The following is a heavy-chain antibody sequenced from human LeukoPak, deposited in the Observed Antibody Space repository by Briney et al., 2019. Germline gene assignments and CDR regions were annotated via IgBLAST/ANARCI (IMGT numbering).Heavy chain of an antibody. J-gene: IGHJ4*02. Sequence: SETLSLTCSVSGGSISSYYWSWIRQPAGKGLEWIGRIYVSGTTNYNPSLKSRITMSLDTSKNQLSLRLSSVTAADTAVYYCARDEAYTGYIHYWGQGTLVTVSS. D-gene: IGHD3-9*01. V-gene: IGHV4-4*07. CDR3: ARDEAYTGYIHY. CDR2: IYVSGTT. CDR1: GGSISSYY.